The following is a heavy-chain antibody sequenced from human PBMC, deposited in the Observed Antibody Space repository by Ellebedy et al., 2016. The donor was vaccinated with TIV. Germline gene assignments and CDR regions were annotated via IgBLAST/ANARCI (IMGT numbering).Heavy chain of an antibody. V-gene: IGHV3-33*08. J-gene: IGHJ4*02. D-gene: IGHD5-12*01. CDR1: GFTFSSYG. CDR3: ARGMGIVATMTNPFDY. CDR2: IWYDGSNK. Sequence: GESLKISCAASGFTFSSYGMYWVRQAPGKGLEWVAVIWYDGSNKYYADSVKGRFTISRDNSKNTLYLQMNSLRAEDTAVYYCARGMGIVATMTNPFDYWGQGTLVTVSS.